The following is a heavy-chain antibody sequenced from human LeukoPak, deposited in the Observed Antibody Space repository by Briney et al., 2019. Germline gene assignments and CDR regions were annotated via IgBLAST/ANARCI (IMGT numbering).Heavy chain of an antibody. D-gene: IGHD3-9*01. CDR3: ARGTDILTGYYSVSYFDY. V-gene: IGHV3-30*04. Sequence: QPGRSLRLSCAASGFTFSSYAMHWVRQAPGKGLECVAVISYDGSNKYYADSVKGRFTISRDNSKNTLYLQMNSLRAEDTAVYYCARGTDILTGYYSVSYFDYWGQGTLVTVSS. CDR2: ISYDGSNK. J-gene: IGHJ4*02. CDR1: GFTFSSYA.